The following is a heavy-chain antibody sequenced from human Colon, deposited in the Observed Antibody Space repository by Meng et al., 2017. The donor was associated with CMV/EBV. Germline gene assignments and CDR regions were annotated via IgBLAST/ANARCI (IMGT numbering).Heavy chain of an antibody. J-gene: IGHJ4*02. V-gene: IGHV3-23*01. Sequence: FAASGFSITDYAIDWVRQSPGKGLEWVSVISADAFFKFYAESVKGRFTIGRDISKNTVYLQADRLRAEDTALYFCARAPTRRYYFDYWGQGSLVTVSS. CDR3: ARAPTRRYYFDY. CDR1: GFSITDYA. CDR2: ISADAFFK. D-gene: IGHD5-24*01.